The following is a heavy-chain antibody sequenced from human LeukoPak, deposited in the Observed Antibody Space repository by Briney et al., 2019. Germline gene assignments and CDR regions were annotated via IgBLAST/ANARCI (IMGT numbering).Heavy chain of an antibody. V-gene: IGHV3-53*01. CDR2: IYADGNT. CDR1: GFIVNTNY. Sequence: GSLRLSCAAAGFIVNTNYMTWVRQAPGRGLEWVSFIYADGNTYYADSVKGRFTISRDISKNAVYLQMNSLRAEDTAVYYCARDSYGDANFDSWGQGTLVTVSS. J-gene: IGHJ4*02. D-gene: IGHD4-17*01. CDR3: ARDSYGDANFDS.